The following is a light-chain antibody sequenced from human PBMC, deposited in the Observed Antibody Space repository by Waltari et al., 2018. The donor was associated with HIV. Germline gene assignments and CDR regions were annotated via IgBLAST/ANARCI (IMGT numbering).Light chain of an antibody. CDR2: GAS. CDR3: QQYVGSAGT. Sequence: EIVLTQSPGTLSLSPGERATLSCRASQSVTSNFLAWYQHKPGQAPRLLIYGASIRPTGIPDRFSGSGSGSDFTLTITRLEPGVVAVYYCQQYVGSAGTFGQGTKLEIK. CDR1: QSVTSNF. J-gene: IGKJ2*01. V-gene: IGKV3-20*01.